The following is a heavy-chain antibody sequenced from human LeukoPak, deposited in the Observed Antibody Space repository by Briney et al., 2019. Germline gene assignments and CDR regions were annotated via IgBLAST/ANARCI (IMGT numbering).Heavy chain of an antibody. J-gene: IGHJ4*02. V-gene: IGHV3-30-3*01. Sequence: PGRSLRLSCAASGFTFSSHAMHWVRQAPGKGLEWVAVISYDGSNKYYADSVKGRFTISRDNSKNTLYLQMNSLRAEDTAVYYCAREGGYCSSTSCYPPDYWGQGTLVTVSS. CDR1: GFTFSSHA. CDR2: ISYDGSNK. D-gene: IGHD2-2*01. CDR3: AREGGYCSSTSCYPPDY.